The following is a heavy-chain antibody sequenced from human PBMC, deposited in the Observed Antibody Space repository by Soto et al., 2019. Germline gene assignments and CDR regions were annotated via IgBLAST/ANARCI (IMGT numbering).Heavy chain of an antibody. J-gene: IGHJ3*02. CDR2: MSHSGGT. V-gene: IGHV4-34*01. D-gene: IGHD1-1*01. CDR1: GGFVSSGSYY. Sequence: QVQLQQWGAGLLKPSETLSLTCAVYGGFVSSGSYYWSWIRQPPGKGLEWIGEMSHSGGTHFNPSLKSRVTISPDTSKNQFSLKMSSVTAADTALYYCARVERGTATTVVDAFDIWGPGTMVTVSS. CDR3: ARVERGTATTVVDAFDI.